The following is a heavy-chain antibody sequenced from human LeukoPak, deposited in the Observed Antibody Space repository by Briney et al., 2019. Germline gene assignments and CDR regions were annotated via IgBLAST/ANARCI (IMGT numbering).Heavy chain of an antibody. V-gene: IGHV3-21*01. CDR1: GFTFSDYR. Sequence: GGSLRLSCAASGFTFSDYRMNWVRQAPGKGLEWVSSISGSSSYIYYTDSVKGRSTISRDNAKNSLVLQMNSLRAEDTGVYYCARDMGEPVYGMDVWGQGTTVTVSS. J-gene: IGHJ6*02. D-gene: IGHD1-26*01. CDR3: ARDMGEPVYGMDV. CDR2: ISGSSSYI.